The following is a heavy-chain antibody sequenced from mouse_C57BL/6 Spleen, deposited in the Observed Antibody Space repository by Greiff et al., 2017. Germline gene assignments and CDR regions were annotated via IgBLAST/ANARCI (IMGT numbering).Heavy chain of an antibody. Sequence: EVKLVESGGGLVKPGASLKLSCAASGFTFSSYAMSWVRQTPEQRLEWVATISDGGSYTYYPDNVKGRFTISRDKAKNNLYLQMRHLKSEDTAMYYCARDGIYSGFAYWGQGTLVTVSA. D-gene: IGHD2-1*01. V-gene: IGHV5-4*01. CDR3: ARDGIYSGFAY. J-gene: IGHJ3*01. CDR1: GFTFSSYA. CDR2: ISDGGSYT.